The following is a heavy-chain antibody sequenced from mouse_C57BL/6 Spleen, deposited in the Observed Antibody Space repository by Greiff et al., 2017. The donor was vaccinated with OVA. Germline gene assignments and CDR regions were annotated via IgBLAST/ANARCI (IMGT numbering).Heavy chain of an antibody. CDR2: IDPSDSYT. CDR3: ARGRDRYFDY. J-gene: IGHJ2*01. D-gene: IGHD3-3*01. CDR1: GYTFTSYW. V-gene: IGHV1-69*01. Sequence: VQLQQSGAELVMPGASVKLSCKASGYTFTSYWMHWVKQRPGQGLEWIGEIDPSDSYTNYNQKFKGKSTLTVDKSSSTAYMQLSSLTSEDSAVYYCARGRDRYFDYWGQGTTLTVSS.